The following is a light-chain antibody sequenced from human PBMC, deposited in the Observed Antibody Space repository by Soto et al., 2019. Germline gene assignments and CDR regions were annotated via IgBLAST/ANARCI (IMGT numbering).Light chain of an antibody. CDR2: KAS. CDR3: HQYNSYLYT. Sequence: IQMTQSPSTLSASVGDRVTMTCRASQSISSWLAWYQQKPGKAPKLLIYKASSLESGVPSRFSGSGSGTEFTLTISSLQPDDFATYYCHQYNSYLYTFGQGTKLEIK. J-gene: IGKJ2*01. CDR1: QSISSW. V-gene: IGKV1-5*03.